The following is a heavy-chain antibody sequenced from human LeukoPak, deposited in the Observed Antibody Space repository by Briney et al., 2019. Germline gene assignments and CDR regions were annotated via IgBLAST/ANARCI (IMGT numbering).Heavy chain of an antibody. Sequence: GGSLRLSCAASGFTFTSYAMSWVRQAPGKGLEWVSGISGSGGSTYYADSVKGRFTISRDNSKNTLFLQMNCLRAEDTAVYFCAKGSYSYGYNYFDYWGQGTLVTVSS. J-gene: IGHJ4*02. D-gene: IGHD5-18*01. CDR1: GFTFTSYA. CDR2: ISGSGGST. V-gene: IGHV3-23*01. CDR3: AKGSYSYGYNYFDY.